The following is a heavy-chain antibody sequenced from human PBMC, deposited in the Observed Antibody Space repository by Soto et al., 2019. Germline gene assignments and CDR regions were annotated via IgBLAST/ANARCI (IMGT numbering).Heavy chain of an antibody. CDR1: GGSVTSHH. Sequence: QVHLLESAPGLVTASATLSLTCFVSGGSVTSHHWGWIRQFPGQELEWIAYTSYTGNTNYKPSLQIRVPIALDTSKNQLYLKLTSMTAADKAVYYCARDMHAGFTHYFDPCCQGTLVTVSS. D-gene: IGHD1-26*01. V-gene: IGHV4-59*02. CDR3: ARDMHAGFTHYFDP. CDR2: TSYTGNT. J-gene: IGHJ5*02.